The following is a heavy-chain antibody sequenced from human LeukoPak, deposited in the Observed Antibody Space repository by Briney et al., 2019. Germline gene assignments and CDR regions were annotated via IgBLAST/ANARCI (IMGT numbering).Heavy chain of an antibody. Sequence: PGGSLRLSCAASGFTFSVHGINWVRQAPGKGLEWVSAISGSGGSTYYADSVKGRFTISRDNSKNTLYLQMNSLRAEDTAVYYCRYEMETTPYYFDYWGQGTLVTVSS. J-gene: IGHJ4*02. V-gene: IGHV3-23*01. CDR3: RYEMETTPYYFDY. CDR1: GFTFSVHG. CDR2: ISGSGGST. D-gene: IGHD5-24*01.